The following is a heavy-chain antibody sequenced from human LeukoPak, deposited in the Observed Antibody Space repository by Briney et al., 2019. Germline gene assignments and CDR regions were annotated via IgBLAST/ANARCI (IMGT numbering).Heavy chain of an antibody. CDR2: INPSGGST. CDR3: ARGVHVRKYDSNQNCFDP. D-gene: IGHD3-22*01. Sequence: ASVKLSCKSSVYTFTSYYMYWVRQAPGQGLEWVALINPSGGSTNYAQKFQGRVTMTRDMSTSTVYLEVNSLRSEDTAVYYCARGVHVRKYDSNQNCFDPWGQGTLVTVSS. V-gene: IGHV1-46*01. CDR1: VYTFTSYY. J-gene: IGHJ5*02.